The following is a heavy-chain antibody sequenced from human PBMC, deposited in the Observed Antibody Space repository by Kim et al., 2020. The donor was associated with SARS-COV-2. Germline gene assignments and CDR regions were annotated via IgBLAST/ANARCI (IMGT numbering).Heavy chain of an antibody. D-gene: IGHD1-26*01. V-gene: IGHV6-1*01. CDR1: GDSVSSKNAV. CDR2: TYYRTKWYN. J-gene: IGHJ6*01. CDR3: ARDDRSRGVYQATHFYYGLDV. Sequence: SQTLSLTCAISGDSVSSKNAVWNWIRQSPSRGLEWLGRTYYRTKWYNEYAVSVESRITINPDTSKNQFSLHLNSVTPEDTAVYYCARDDRSRGVYQATHFYYGLDVWGRGTTVTVSS.